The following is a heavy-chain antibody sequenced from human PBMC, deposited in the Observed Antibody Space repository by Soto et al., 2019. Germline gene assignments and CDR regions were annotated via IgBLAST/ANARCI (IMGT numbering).Heavy chain of an antibody. CDR2: IYYSGST. CDR1: GGSISSYY. V-gene: IGHV4-59*01. D-gene: IGHD1-7*01. J-gene: IGHJ3*02. CDR3: ARNYGHAFDI. Sequence: PSETLSLTCTVSGGSISSYYWSWIRQPPGKGLEWIGYIYYSGSTNYNPSLKSRVTISVDTSKNQFSLKLSSVTAADTAVYYCARNYGHAFDIWGQGTMVNVSS.